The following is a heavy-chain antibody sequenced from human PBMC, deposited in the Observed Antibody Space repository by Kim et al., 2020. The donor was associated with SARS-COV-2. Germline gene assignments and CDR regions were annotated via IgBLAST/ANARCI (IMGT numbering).Heavy chain of an antibody. CDR3: TNRALTYWATGFFPL. Sequence: SETLSLTCSVSGASISSSGYYWGWIRQPPGKGLEWIGSISYGGTTTYNPSPKSRVTFTVTASANLFSLNLSPVTAPDTGFFYFTNRALTYWATGFFPLWG. CDR2: ISYGGTT. D-gene: IGHD2-8*02. V-gene: IGHV4-39*02. J-gene: IGHJ2*01. CDR1: GASISSSGYY.